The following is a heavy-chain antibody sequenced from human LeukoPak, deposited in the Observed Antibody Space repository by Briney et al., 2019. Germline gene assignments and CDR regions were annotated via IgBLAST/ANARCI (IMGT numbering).Heavy chain of an antibody. V-gene: IGHV3-21*01. J-gene: IGHJ4*02. Sequence: GGSLRLSCAASGFAFSSYTMSWVRQAPGKGLECVSSISSSSTDIHYADSLQGRFTISRDNAKNSLYLQMNSLRVEDTAVYYCARNKYCSGGSCYAIDYWGQGTLVTVSS. CDR3: ARNKYCSGGSCYAIDY. CDR2: ISSSSTDI. D-gene: IGHD2-15*01. CDR1: GFAFSSYT.